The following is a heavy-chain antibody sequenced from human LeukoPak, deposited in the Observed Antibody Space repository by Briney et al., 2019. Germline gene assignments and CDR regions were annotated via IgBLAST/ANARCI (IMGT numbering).Heavy chain of an antibody. Sequence: SETLSLTCTVSGGSISSSSYYWGWLRQPPGKGLEWIGSIYYSGSTYYNPSLKSRVTISVDTSKNQFSLKLSSVTAADTAVYYCARDALSSSSDYWGQGTLVTVSS. CDR1: GGSISSSSYY. J-gene: IGHJ4*02. CDR3: ARDALSSSSDY. V-gene: IGHV4-39*07. D-gene: IGHD6-13*01. CDR2: IYYSGST.